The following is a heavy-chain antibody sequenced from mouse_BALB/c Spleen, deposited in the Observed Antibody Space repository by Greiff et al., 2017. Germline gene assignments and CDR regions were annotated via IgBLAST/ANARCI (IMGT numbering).Heavy chain of an antibody. CDR3: TRFDNYGNGYAMDY. J-gene: IGHJ4*01. CDR1: GYTFTSYY. CDR2: INPSNGGT. V-gene: IGHV1S81*02. D-gene: IGHD2-1*01. Sequence: VQVVESGAELVKPGASVKLSCKASGYTFTSYYMYWVKQRPGQGLEWIGEINPSNGGTNFNEKFKSKATLTADKSTSTAYMQLSSLTSEDSAVYYCTRFDNYGNGYAMDYWGQGTSVTVSS.